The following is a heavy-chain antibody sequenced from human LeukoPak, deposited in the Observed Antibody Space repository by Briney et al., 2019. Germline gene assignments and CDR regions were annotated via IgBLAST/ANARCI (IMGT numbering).Heavy chain of an antibody. V-gene: IGHV3-21*01. CDR2: ISSSSSYI. D-gene: IGHD3-22*01. CDR1: GFTFSSYS. J-gene: IGHJ4*02. Sequence: GGSLRLSCAASGFTFSSYSMNWVRQAPGKGLEWVSSISSSSSYIYYADSVKGRFTISRDNAKNSLYLQMNSLRAEDTAVYYCASTPYYYDSSGYFDWWGQGTRVTVSS. CDR3: ASTPYYYDSSGYFDW.